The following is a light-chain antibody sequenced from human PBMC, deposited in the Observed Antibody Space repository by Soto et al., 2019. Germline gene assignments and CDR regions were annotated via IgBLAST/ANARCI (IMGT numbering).Light chain of an antibody. CDR3: QHHNSYSQT. CDR1: QSIRHY. Sequence: DIQMTQSPPTLSASVGDRVTITCRASQSIRHYLAWYQQMPGKAPKLLIYGASTLQSGVPSRFSGSGYGTEFTLPISSLQPDDFGTYFCQHHNSYSQTFGQGTKVEIK. J-gene: IGKJ1*01. V-gene: IGKV1-5*01. CDR2: GAS.